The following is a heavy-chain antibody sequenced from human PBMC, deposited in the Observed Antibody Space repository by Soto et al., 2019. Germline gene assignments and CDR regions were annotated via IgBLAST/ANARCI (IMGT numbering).Heavy chain of an antibody. Sequence: QLQLQESGPGLVKPSETLSLTCTVSGGSISSSSYYWGWIRQPPGKGLEWIGSIYYSGSTYYNPSLKSRVTISVDTSKNQFSLKLSSVTAADTAVYYCATDSSLAAFDIWGQGTMVTVSS. CDR2: IYYSGST. V-gene: IGHV4-39*01. D-gene: IGHD6-6*01. CDR3: ATDSSLAAFDI. J-gene: IGHJ3*02. CDR1: GGSISSSSYY.